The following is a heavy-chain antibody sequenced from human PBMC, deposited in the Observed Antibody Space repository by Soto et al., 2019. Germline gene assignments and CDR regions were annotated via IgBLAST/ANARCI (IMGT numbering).Heavy chain of an antibody. V-gene: IGHV3-7*01. CDR2: IKQDGTEK. CDR1: GFTFSRYW. Sequence: VQLVESGGGLVQPGGPLRLSCAASGFTFSRYWMNWVRQAPGKGLEWVANIKQDGTEKNYVDSVKGRFTISRDNARNSLYLQMDSLRAEDTAVYFCARGDTPMITGMDSFDIWGQGTMVTVSS. J-gene: IGHJ3*02. CDR3: ARGDTPMITGMDSFDI. D-gene: IGHD5-18*01.